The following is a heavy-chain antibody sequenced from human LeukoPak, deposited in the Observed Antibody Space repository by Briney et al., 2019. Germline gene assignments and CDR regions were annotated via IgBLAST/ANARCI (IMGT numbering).Heavy chain of an antibody. D-gene: IGHD3-3*01. CDR1: GYTFTGYY. CDR2: INPNSGGT. Sequence: ASMKVSCKASGYTFTGYYMHWVRQAPGQGLEWMGWINPNSGGTNYAQKFQGRVTMTRDTSISTAYMELSRLRSDDTAVYYCARDRGLRFSEWLLWVYWGQGTLVTVSS. CDR3: ARDRGLRFSEWLLWVY. J-gene: IGHJ4*02. V-gene: IGHV1-2*02.